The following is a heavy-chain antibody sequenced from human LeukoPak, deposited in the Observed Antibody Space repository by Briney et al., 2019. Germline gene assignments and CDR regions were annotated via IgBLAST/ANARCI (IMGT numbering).Heavy chain of an antibody. V-gene: IGHV4-34*01. CDR1: GGSFSGYY. CDR3: ARGGLTTVTHDFDY. CDR2: IDHSGST. D-gene: IGHD4-17*01. Sequence: SETLSLTCAVYGGSFSGYYWSWIRQPPGKGLEWIGEIDHSGSTNYNPSLKSRVTISVDTSKNQFSLKLSSVTAADTAVYYCARGGLTTVTHDFDYWGQGTLVTVSS. J-gene: IGHJ4*02.